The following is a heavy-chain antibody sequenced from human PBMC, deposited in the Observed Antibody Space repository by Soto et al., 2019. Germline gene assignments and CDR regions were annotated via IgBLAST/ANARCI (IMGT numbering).Heavy chain of an antibody. CDR1: GGSFSGYY. J-gene: IGHJ4*02. CDR3: ARAGYYDILTGYPSPSPYYFDY. D-gene: IGHD3-9*01. CDR2: INHSGST. V-gene: IGHV4-34*01. Sequence: PSETLSLTCAVYGGSFSGYYWSWIRQPPGKGLEWIGEINHSGSTNYNPSLKSRVTISVDTSKNQFSLKLSSVTAADTAVYYCARAGYYDILTGYPSPSPYYFDYWGQGTLVNVSS.